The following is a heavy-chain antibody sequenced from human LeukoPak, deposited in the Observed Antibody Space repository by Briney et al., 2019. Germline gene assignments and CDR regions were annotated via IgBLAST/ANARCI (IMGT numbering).Heavy chain of an antibody. Sequence: PGGSLRLSCAASGFTFSSYAMSWVRQAPGKGLEWVSAISGSGGSTYYADSVKGRFTISRDNSKNTLYLQVNSLRAEDTAVYYCAKGETVTTTSFDYWGQGTLVSVCS. V-gene: IGHV3-23*01. CDR3: AKGETVTTTSFDY. CDR1: GFTFSSYA. J-gene: IGHJ4*02. CDR2: ISGSGGST. D-gene: IGHD4-17*01.